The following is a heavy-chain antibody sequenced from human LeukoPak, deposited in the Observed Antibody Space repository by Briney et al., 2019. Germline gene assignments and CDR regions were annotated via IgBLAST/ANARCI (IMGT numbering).Heavy chain of an antibody. CDR1: AGSVSSVSDY. J-gene: IGHJ4*02. CDR2: IHYSGST. Sequence: SDNLSLTCTVSAGSVSSVSDYWSWIRQPPGKGLECIGFIHYSGSTTYSPSLKSRVSISVDTSKNQFSLKLSSVTAADTAIYYCARVLTIFGVVTPYFDYWGQGTLVTVSS. D-gene: IGHD3-3*01. CDR3: ARVLTIFGVVTPYFDY. V-gene: IGHV4-61*01.